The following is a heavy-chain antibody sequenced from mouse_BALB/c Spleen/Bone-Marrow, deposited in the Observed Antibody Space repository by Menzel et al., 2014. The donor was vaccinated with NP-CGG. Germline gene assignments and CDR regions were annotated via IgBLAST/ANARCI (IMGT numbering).Heavy chain of an antibody. CDR2: ISGYYGDA. CDR3: ARSGKVRNAMDY. D-gene: IGHD2-14*01. Sequence: VKLVESGAKLVRPGVSVKISCKGSGYTFTDHAIHWVKRSHAKSLEWIGVISGYYGDAIYNQKFKGKATMTVDKSSSTAYMELARLTSVDSAIYYCARSGKVRNAMDYWGQGTSVTVSS. J-gene: IGHJ4*01. CDR1: GYTFTDHA. V-gene: IGHV1S137*01.